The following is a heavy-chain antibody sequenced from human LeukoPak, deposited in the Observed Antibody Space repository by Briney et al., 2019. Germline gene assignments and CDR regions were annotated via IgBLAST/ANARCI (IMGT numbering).Heavy chain of an antibody. CDR3: ARDFGPSLWFHFDY. V-gene: IGHV4-59*11. CDR2: IYYSGST. CDR1: GGSISSHY. J-gene: IGHJ4*02. D-gene: IGHD3-10*01. Sequence: PSETLSLTCTVSGGSISSHYWSWIRQPPGKGLEWIGYIYYSGSTNYNPFLKSRVTISVDTSKNQFSLKLSSVTAADTAVYYCARDFGPSLWFHFDYWGQGTLVTVSS.